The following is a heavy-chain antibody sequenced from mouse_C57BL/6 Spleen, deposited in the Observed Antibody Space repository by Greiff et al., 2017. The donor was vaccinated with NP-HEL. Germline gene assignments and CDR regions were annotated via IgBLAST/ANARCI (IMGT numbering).Heavy chain of an antibody. J-gene: IGHJ4*01. CDR3: ARHVDYFFYAMDY. CDR1: GFTFSSYT. D-gene: IGHD2-4*01. V-gene: IGHV5-9*01. Sequence: EVKLMESGGGLVKPGGSLKLSCAASGFTFSSYTMSWVRQTPEKRLGWVATISGGGGNTYYPDSVKGRFTISRDNAKNTLYLQMSSLRSEDTALYYCARHVDYFFYAMDYWGQGTSVTVSS. CDR2: ISGGGGNT.